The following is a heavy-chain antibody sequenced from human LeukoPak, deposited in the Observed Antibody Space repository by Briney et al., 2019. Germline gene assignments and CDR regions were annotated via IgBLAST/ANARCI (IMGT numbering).Heavy chain of an antibody. V-gene: IGHV3-21*04. CDR1: GFTFSSYS. Sequence: GGSLRLSCAASGFTFSSYSMNWVRQAPGKGLEWVSSISSSSSYIYYADSVKGRFTISRDNAKNSLYLQMNSLRAEDTAVYYCARGLSFLWLPEYWGQGTLVTVSS. J-gene: IGHJ4*02. CDR2: ISSSSSYI. D-gene: IGHD5-18*01. CDR3: ARGLSFLWLPEY.